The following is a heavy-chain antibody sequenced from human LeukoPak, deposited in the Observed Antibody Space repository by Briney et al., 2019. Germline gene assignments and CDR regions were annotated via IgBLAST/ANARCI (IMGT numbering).Heavy chain of an antibody. CDR3: ARGRGADIVVVPAVLYYYYYMDV. D-gene: IGHD2-2*01. Sequence: SETLSLTCAVYGGSFSSYYWSWICKPPRKGMELIGEINLNGSNNYNSCLKSRVTISVDTSKNQFFLKLGSVTAADTAVYYCARGRGADIVVVPAVLYYYYYMDVWGKGTTVTVSS. CDR2: INLNGSN. V-gene: IGHV4-34*01. J-gene: IGHJ6*03. CDR1: GGSFSSYY.